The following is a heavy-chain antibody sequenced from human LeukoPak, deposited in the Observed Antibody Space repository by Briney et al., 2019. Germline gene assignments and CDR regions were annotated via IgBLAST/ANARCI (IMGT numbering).Heavy chain of an antibody. D-gene: IGHD2-2*01. CDR1: GFNFDDYV. Sequence: GGSLRLSCAASGFNFDDYVMTWVRQAPGKGLEWVSGINWNGGSRGYADSVKGRFTISRDNAKNSLYLQMNSLRAEDTAVYYCAKAVVIVPTATPFDYWGQGTLVTVSS. V-gene: IGHV3-20*04. CDR3: AKAVVIVPTATPFDY. CDR2: INWNGGSR. J-gene: IGHJ4*02.